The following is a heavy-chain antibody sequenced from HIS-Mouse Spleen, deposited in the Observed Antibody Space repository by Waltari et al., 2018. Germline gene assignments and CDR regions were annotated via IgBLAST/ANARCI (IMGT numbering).Heavy chain of an antibody. J-gene: IGHJ5*02. Sequence: QVQLQESGPGLVKPSQTLSLPCTVSGGSISSGGYYWSWIRQHPGKGLEWIGYIYYSGSTYYNPSLKSRVTISVDTSKNQFSLKLSSVTADTAVYYCARSPYYDFWSGYSDNWFDPWGQGTLVTVSS. CDR2: IYYSGST. D-gene: IGHD3-3*01. V-gene: IGHV4-31*03. CDR1: GGSISSGGYY. CDR3: ARSPYYDFWSGYSDNWFDP.